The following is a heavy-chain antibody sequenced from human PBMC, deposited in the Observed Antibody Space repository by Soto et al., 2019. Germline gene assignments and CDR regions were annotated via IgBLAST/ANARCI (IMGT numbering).Heavy chain of an antibody. CDR1: GGSISSSSYF. Sequence: QLQLQESGPGLVKPSETLSLTCTVSGGSISSSSYFWGWIRQPPGKGLEWIGTIYYTGNTYYNPSLKSRVTISVDTSKNQFSLKLSSVTAADTAVYYCARHGSTGQGTWCDPWGQGTLVTVSS. CDR2: IYYTGNT. CDR3: ARHGSTGQGTWCDP. J-gene: IGHJ5*02. D-gene: IGHD1-1*01. V-gene: IGHV4-39*01.